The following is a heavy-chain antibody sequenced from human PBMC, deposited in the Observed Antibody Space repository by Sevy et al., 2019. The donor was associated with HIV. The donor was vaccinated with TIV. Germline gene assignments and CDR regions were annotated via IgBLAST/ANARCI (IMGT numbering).Heavy chain of an antibody. CDR2: ISGSGGGT. Sequence: GGSLRLSCAASGFTFSSYAMSWVRQAPGKGLEWVSAISGSGGGTYYADSVKGRFTISRDNSKNTLYLQMNSLRAEDTAVYYCAKDKEGATTLDLFDYWGQGTLVTVSS. J-gene: IGHJ4*02. D-gene: IGHD1-26*01. CDR1: GFTFSSYA. V-gene: IGHV3-23*01. CDR3: AKDKEGATTLDLFDY.